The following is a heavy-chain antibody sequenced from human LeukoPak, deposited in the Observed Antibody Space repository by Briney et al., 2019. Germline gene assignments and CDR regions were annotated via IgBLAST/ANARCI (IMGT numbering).Heavy chain of an antibody. D-gene: IGHD2-21*02. Sequence: SETLSLTCSVSGGSISRSSNYWGWIRQPPGKGLEWIGTIYYSGSTYYNPSLKSRVIISVDTSKNRFSLKLNSVTAADTAVYYCARDLTVCFDYWGQGTLVTVSS. V-gene: IGHV4-39*07. CDR2: IYYSGST. CDR3: ARDLTVCFDY. CDR1: GGSISRSSNY. J-gene: IGHJ4*02.